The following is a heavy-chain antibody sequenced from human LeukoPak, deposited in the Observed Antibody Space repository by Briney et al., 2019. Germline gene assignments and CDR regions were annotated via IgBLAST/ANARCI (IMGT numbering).Heavy chain of an antibody. Sequence: SQTLSLTCAVSGGSISSGGYSWSWIRQPLGKGPEWIGYIYHSGSTYYNPSLKSRVTISVDRSKNQFSLKLSSVTAADTAVYYCARAQDDYGGKGFDYWGQGTLVTVSS. CDR1: GGSISSGGYS. V-gene: IGHV4-30-2*01. CDR2: IYHSGST. J-gene: IGHJ4*02. D-gene: IGHD4-23*01. CDR3: ARAQDDYGGKGFDY.